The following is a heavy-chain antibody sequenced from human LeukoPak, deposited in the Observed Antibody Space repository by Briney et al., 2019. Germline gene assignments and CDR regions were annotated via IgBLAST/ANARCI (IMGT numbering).Heavy chain of an antibody. D-gene: IGHD3-22*01. J-gene: IGHJ4*02. V-gene: IGHV3-23*01. CDR1: GFTVSTNY. CDR2: ISDSGGST. Sequence: GGSLRLSCAASGFTVSTNYMTWVRQAPGKGLEWVSAISDSGGSTYYADSVKGRFTISRDNFKNTLYLQMSSLRAEDTAVYYCAKLAHNYDTKVDYWGQGTLVTVSS. CDR3: AKLAHNYDTKVDY.